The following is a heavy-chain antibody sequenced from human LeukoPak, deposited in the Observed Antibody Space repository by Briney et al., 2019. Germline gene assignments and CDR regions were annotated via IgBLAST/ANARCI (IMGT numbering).Heavy chain of an antibody. Sequence: PSQTLSLTCTVSGGSISSGGYYWSWLRQHPGTGLEWIGYIYYSGSTYYNPSLKSRVTISVDTSKNQFSLKLSSVTAADTAVYYCARAFGGYNFDYWGQGTLVTVSS. D-gene: IGHD1-1*01. V-gene: IGHV4-31*03. CDR1: GGSISSGGYY. J-gene: IGHJ4*02. CDR3: ARAFGGYNFDY. CDR2: IYYSGST.